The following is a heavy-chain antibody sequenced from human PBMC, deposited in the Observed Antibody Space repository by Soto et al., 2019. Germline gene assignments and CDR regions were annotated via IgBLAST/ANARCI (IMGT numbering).Heavy chain of an antibody. V-gene: IGHV1-18*01. J-gene: IGHJ6*02. D-gene: IGHD3-22*01. CDR1: GYTFTSYG. CDR2: ISAYNGNT. CDR3: ARDTYYYDSSGYPAKYYGMDV. Sequence: RASVKVSCKASGYTFTSYGISWVRQAPGQGLEWMGWISAYNGNTNYAQKLQGRVTMTSDTSTSTAYMELRSLRSDDTAVYYCARDTYYYDSSGYPAKYYGMDVWGQGTTVTVSS.